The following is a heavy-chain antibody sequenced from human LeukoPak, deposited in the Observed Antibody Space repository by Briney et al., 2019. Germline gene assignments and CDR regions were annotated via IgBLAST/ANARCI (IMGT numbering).Heavy chain of an antibody. D-gene: IGHD5-24*01. CDR2: IYYSGTT. V-gene: IGHV4-39*01. CDR3: ARRGIGEMDTSKGAFDI. Sequence: SETLSLTCTVSGGSISSSSYYWGWIRQPPGKGLEWIGSIYYSGTTYYNPPLKSRGIISVDTSNNQFSLKLSSVTAADTAVYYCARRGIGEMDTSKGAFDIWGQGTMVTVSS. CDR1: GGSISSSSYY. J-gene: IGHJ3*02.